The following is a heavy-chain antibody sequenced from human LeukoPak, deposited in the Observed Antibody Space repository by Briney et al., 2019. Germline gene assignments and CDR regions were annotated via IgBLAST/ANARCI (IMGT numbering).Heavy chain of an antibody. CDR3: AKYDSSGTAFDI. CDR2: ISWNSGSI. D-gene: IGHD3-22*01. V-gene: IGHV3-9*03. Sequence: GGSLRLSCAASGFTFDDYAMHWVRQAPGKGLEWVSGISWNSGSIGYADSVEGRFTISRDNAKNSLYLQMNSLRAENMALYYCAKYDSSGTAFDIWGQGTMVTVSS. CDR1: GFTFDDYA. J-gene: IGHJ3*02.